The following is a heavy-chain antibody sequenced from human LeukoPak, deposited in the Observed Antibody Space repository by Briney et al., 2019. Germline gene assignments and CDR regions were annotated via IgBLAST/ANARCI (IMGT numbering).Heavy chain of an antibody. V-gene: IGHV1-8*01. CDR1: GYTFTIYD. CDR2: MNPNSGNT. D-gene: IGHD3-22*01. Sequence: ASVKVSFKASGYTFTIYDINWVRQAPGQGLEWMGWMNPNSGNTGYAQKFQGRVTMTRNTSISTAYMELSSLRSEDTAVYYCARGGYYDSSGYYEVFNYWGQGTLVTVSS. J-gene: IGHJ4*02. CDR3: ARGGYYDSSGYYEVFNY.